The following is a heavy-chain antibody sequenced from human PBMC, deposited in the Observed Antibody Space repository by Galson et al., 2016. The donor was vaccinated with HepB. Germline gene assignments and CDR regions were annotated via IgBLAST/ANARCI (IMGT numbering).Heavy chain of an antibody. Sequence: SVKVSCKASGYNFTNFYIHWVRQAPGQGLEWMGIINPKDGSTSYAGTFQGRVSMTRDTSTNIVSMESSSLRSDDTAVYFCASDQVGAVAASGFDYWGQGILVIVSS. CDR2: INPKDGST. CDR3: ASDQVGAVAASGFDY. J-gene: IGHJ4*02. V-gene: IGHV1-46*01. D-gene: IGHD6-19*01. CDR1: GYNFTNFY.